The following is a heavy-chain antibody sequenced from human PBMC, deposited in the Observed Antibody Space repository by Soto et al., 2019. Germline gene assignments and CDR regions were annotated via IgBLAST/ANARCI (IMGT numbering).Heavy chain of an antibody. D-gene: IGHD2-15*01. Sequence: EVQLVESGGGLVKPGGYLRLSCAASGFTFSNAWMSWVRQAPGKGLEWVGRIKSKTDGGTTDYAAPVKGRFTISRDDSKNTLYLQMNSLKTEDTAVYCCTTVSHGYCSGGSCEHFDYWGQGTLVTVSS. CDR2: IKSKTDGGTT. CDR1: GFTFSNAW. V-gene: IGHV3-15*01. CDR3: TTVSHGYCSGGSCEHFDY. J-gene: IGHJ4*02.